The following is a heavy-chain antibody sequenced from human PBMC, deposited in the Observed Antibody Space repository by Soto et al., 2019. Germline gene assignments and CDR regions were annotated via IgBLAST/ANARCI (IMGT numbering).Heavy chain of an antibody. CDR2: IYYSGST. CDR1: GVSISPHY. V-gene: IGHV4-59*11. Sequence: PSETLSLTCTVSGVSISPHYWSWIRQSPGKGLEWIGYIYYSGSTTYNPSLRRRVTMSVDTSKNQFSLKLNSVTAADTAVYYCARDRYYGGADYWGQGTLVTV. CDR3: ARDRYYGGADY. D-gene: IGHD3-10*01. J-gene: IGHJ4*02.